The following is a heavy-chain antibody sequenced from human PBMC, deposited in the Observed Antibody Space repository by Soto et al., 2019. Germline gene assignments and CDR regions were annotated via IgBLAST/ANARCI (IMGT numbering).Heavy chain of an antibody. CDR1: GGSISTYH. CDR3: ARARDDLWSGYYYFDS. J-gene: IGHJ4*02. Sequence: SETLSLTCTVSGGSISTYHWGWIRQPPGKGLEWIGYIYYSGSTNYNPSLKSRVTMSVDTSKDQFSLKLSSVTAADTAGYYCARARDDLWSGYYYFDSWGPGTPVTVSS. D-gene: IGHD3-3*01. V-gene: IGHV4-59*01. CDR2: IYYSGST.